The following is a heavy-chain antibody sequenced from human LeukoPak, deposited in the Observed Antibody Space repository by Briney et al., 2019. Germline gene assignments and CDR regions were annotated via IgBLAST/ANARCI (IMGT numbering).Heavy chain of an antibody. D-gene: IGHD5-12*01. J-gene: IGHJ4*02. CDR1: GFAVSKNY. Sequence: GGSLRLSCAASGFAVSKNYMSWVRKAPGKGLEWVAIIYSGGNPYYADSVEGRFTISRDNSKNTLYLQMNSLRAEDTAVYYCASEEGYGLDYWGQGTLVTVSS. CDR3: ASEEGYGLDY. V-gene: IGHV3-66*02. CDR2: IYSGGNP.